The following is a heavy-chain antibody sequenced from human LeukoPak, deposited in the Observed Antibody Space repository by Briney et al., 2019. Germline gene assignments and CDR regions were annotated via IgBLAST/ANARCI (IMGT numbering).Heavy chain of an antibody. CDR2: ISGYNGKT. Sequence: ASVKVSCKASGYTFNTYGITWVRQAPGQGLEWMGWISGYNGKTKYAQKLQDRVTMTTDTSTTTAYMELRSLRFDDMAVYYCARDGDCGGDCYSRYYFDYWGQGTLVTVSS. V-gene: IGHV1-18*03. CDR1: GYTFNTYG. CDR3: ARDGDCGGDCYSRYYFDY. D-gene: IGHD2-21*02. J-gene: IGHJ4*02.